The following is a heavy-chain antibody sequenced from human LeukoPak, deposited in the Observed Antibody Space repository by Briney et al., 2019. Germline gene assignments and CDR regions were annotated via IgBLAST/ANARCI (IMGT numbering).Heavy chain of an antibody. J-gene: IGHJ4*02. CDR1: GFSFNDHA. V-gene: IGHV3-23*01. CDR2: INGNGAST. Sequence: GGSLGLSCAASGFSFNDHAMSWVRRAPGKGLEWVSGINGNGASTYYSDSVKGRFTISRDNSKNTVYLQMSSLRADDTAIYYCAKDQAYSYYYLDCWGQGTLVTVSS. D-gene: IGHD5-18*01. CDR3: AKDQAYSYYYLDC.